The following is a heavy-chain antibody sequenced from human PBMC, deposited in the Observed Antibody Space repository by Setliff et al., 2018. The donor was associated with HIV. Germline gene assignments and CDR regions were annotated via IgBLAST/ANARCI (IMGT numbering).Heavy chain of an antibody. V-gene: IGHV1-2*06. CDR3: VRNPHPTVVVPRDSHYYSMNI. CDR2: INLNSGGT. D-gene: IGHD2-21*01. J-gene: IGHJ6*03. CDR1: GYTSTGYY. Sequence: ASVKVSCKASGYTSTGYYVHWVRQAPGQGLEWMGRINLNSGGTTYAQRFQGRVTMTWDTSISTAYMELSRLTSDDTAVYYCVRNPHPTVVVPRDSHYYSMNIWGKGTTVTVSS.